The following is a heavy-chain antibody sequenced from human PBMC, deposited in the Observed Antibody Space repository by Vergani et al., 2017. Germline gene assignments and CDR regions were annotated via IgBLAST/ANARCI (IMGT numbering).Heavy chain of an antibody. CDR2: ISGSGGNT. Sequence: EVQLVESGGGVVRPGGSLRLSCAASGFTFDDYAMSWVRQVPGKGLEWVSGISGSGGNTYYANSVKGRFTISRDNSKNTLYLQMNSLRAEDTAVYYCAKVKIGIVGANDAFDIWGQGTMVTVSS. CDR3: AKVKIGIVGANDAFDI. J-gene: IGHJ3*02. CDR1: GFTFDDYA. D-gene: IGHD1-26*01. V-gene: IGHV3-23*04.